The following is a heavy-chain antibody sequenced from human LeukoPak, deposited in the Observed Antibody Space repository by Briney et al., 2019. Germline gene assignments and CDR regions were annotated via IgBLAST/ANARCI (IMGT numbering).Heavy chain of an antibody. CDR1: GYTFTGYY. CDR2: INPNSGGT. D-gene: IGHD3-22*01. CDR3: ARAGPRYYDSSGRDAFDI. V-gene: IGHV1-2*02. J-gene: IGHJ3*02. Sequence: ASVKVSCKASGYTFTGYYMHWVRQAPGQGLEWMGWINPNSGGTNYAQKFQGRVTMTRDTSISTAYMELSRLRSDDTAVYYCARAGPRYYDSSGRDAFDIWGQGTTVTVSS.